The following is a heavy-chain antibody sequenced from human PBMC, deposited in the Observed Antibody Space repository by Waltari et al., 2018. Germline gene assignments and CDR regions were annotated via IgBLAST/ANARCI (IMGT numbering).Heavy chain of an antibody. V-gene: IGHV1-69*12. CDR3: ARDKGYSSSSPPTLDFDY. CDR1: GGTFRSYA. CDR2: IIPIVGTA. D-gene: IGHD6-6*01. Sequence: QVQLVQSGAEVKKPGSSVKVSCKASGGTFRSYALSGVRQAPAQGLEWMGGIIPIVGTANYAQKFQGRVTITADESTSTAYMELSSLRSEDTAVYYCARDKGYSSSSPPTLDFDYWGQGTLVTVSS. J-gene: IGHJ4*02.